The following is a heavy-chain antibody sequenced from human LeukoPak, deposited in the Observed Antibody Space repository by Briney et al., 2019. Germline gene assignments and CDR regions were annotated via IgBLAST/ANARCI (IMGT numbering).Heavy chain of an antibody. J-gene: IGHJ6*02. D-gene: IGHD6-19*01. CDR2: IKQDGSEK. CDR3: ARDAGGWGPYYYYGMDV. V-gene: IGHV3-7*01. CDR1: GFTFSSYW. Sequence: PGGSLRLSCAASGFTFSSYWMSWVRQAPGKGLEWVANIKQDGSEKYYVDSVKGRFTISRDNAKNSLYLQMNSLRAEDTAVYYCARDAGGWGPYYYYGMDVWGQGTTVTVSS.